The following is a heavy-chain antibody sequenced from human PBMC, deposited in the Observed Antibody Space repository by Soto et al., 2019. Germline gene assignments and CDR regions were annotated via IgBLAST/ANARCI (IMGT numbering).Heavy chain of an antibody. CDR1: GFTFSDYY. J-gene: IGHJ3*02. Sequence: QVQLVESGGGLVKPGGSLRLSCAASGFTFSDYYMRWIRQAPGKGLEWVSYISSSSSYTNYADSVKGRCTISRDNANNSQYLQMNSLRAEDTAVYYCARGGWSDAFDIWGQGTMVTVSS. CDR3: ARGGWSDAFDI. CDR2: ISSSSSYT. V-gene: IGHV3-11*05. D-gene: IGHD2-15*01.